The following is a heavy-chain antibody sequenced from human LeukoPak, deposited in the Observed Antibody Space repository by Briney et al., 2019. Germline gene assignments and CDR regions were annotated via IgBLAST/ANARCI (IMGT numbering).Heavy chain of an antibody. J-gene: IGHJ5*02. Sequence: GGSLRLSCAASGFTFSSYSMNWVRQAPGKGLEWVGRIKSKTDGGTTDYAAPVKGRFTISRDDSKNTLYLQMNSLKTEDTAVYYCTTGSNYYGSGSTWGQGTLVTVSS. CDR2: IKSKTDGGTT. CDR3: TTGSNYYGSGST. CDR1: GFTFSSYS. V-gene: IGHV3-15*01. D-gene: IGHD3-10*01.